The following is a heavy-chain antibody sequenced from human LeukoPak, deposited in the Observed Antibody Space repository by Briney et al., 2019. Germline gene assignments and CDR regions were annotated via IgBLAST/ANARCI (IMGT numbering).Heavy chain of an antibody. V-gene: IGHV1-18*01. CDR3: ARAVDSSTQPGY. CDR2: ISAYNGNT. D-gene: IGHD6-13*01. J-gene: IGHJ4*02. Sequence: GASVKVSWKASGYTFTSYGISWVRQARGHGLAWMGWISAYNGNTNYAQKLQGRVTMTTDTSTSTAYMELRSLRSDDTAVYYCARAVDSSTQPGYWGQGTLVTVSS. CDR1: GYTFTSYG.